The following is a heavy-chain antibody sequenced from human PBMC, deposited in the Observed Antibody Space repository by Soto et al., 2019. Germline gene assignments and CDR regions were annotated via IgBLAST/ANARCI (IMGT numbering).Heavy chain of an antibody. Sequence: XGSLRLSCSASGFTFSSYAMSWVRQAPGKGLDWVSAISGSGGSTYYADSVKGRFTISRDNSKNTLYLQMNSLRAEDTAVYYCAKAATYYYDSSGYYYGNYFDYWGQGTLVTVSS. D-gene: IGHD3-22*01. CDR1: GFTFSSYA. CDR3: AKAATYYYDSSGYYYGNYFDY. CDR2: ISGSGGST. J-gene: IGHJ4*02. V-gene: IGHV3-23*01.